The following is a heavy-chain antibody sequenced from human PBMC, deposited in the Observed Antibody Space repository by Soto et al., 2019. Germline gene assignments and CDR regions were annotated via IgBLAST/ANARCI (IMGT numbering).Heavy chain of an antibody. CDR3: AKDMIPSLLTAAGSYYYYGMDV. J-gene: IGHJ6*02. Sequence: GGSLRLSCAASGFTFDDYTMHWVRQAPGKGLEWVSLISWDGGSTYYADSVKGRFTISRDNSKNSLYLQMNSLRTEDTALYYCAKDMIPSLLTAAGSYYYYGMDVWGQGTTVTVSS. CDR1: GFTFDDYT. CDR2: ISWDGGST. D-gene: IGHD6-13*01. V-gene: IGHV3-43*01.